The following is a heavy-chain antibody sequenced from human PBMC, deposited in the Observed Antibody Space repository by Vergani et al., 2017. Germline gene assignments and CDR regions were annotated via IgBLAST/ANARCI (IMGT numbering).Heavy chain of an antibody. Sequence: QVQLQESGPGLVKPSQTLSLTCTVSGGSISSGSYYWSWIRQPXGKGVEWIGRIYTSGSTNHNPSLKSLVTISVDTSKNQFSLKLSSVTAADTAVYYWASLPVVPAARPYYYYGMDVWGQGTTVTVSS. V-gene: IGHV4-61*02. J-gene: IGHJ6*02. D-gene: IGHD2-2*01. CDR3: ASLPVVPAARPYYYYGMDV. CDR1: GGSISSGSYY. CDR2: IYTSGST.